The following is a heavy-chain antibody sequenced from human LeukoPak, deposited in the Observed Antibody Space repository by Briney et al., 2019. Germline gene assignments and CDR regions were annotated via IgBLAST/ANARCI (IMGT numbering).Heavy chain of an antibody. V-gene: IGHV3-21*01. CDR1: GFTFSSYA. D-gene: IGHD4-17*01. CDR3: ARDDYGDYVEGGEDAFDI. Sequence: PGGSLRLSCAASGFTFSSYAMSWVRQAPGKGLEWVSSISSSSSYIYYADSVKGRFTISRDNAKNSRYLQMNSLRAEDTAVYYCARDDYGDYVEGGEDAFDIWGQGTMVTVSS. J-gene: IGHJ3*02. CDR2: ISSSSSYI.